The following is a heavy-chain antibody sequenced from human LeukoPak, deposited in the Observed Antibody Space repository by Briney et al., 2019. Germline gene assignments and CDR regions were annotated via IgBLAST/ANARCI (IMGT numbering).Heavy chain of an antibody. CDR2: MNPNSGNT. CDR3: ARAVQLERPRLYYFDY. D-gene: IGHD1-1*01. Sequence: ASVKVSCKASGYTFTSYDINWVRQATGQGLEWMGWMNPNSGNTGYAQKFQGRVTMTRNTSISTAYMELSSLRSEDTAVYYCARAVQLERPRLYYFDYWGQGTLVTVSS. J-gene: IGHJ4*02. CDR1: GYTFTSYD. V-gene: IGHV1-8*01.